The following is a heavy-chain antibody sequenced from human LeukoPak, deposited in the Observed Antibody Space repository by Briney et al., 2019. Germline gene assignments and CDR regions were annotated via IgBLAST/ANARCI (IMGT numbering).Heavy chain of an antibody. Sequence: GGSLRLSCAASGFTFSSYWMHWVRQAPGKGLVWVSRINSDGSSTSYADSVKGRFTISRDNAKNTVYLQMNSLRAEDTAVYYCATHSPEWRYSGYYNYYYIDVWGKGTTVTVSS. CDR3: ATHSPEWRYSGYYNYYYIDV. CDR2: INSDGSST. J-gene: IGHJ6*03. CDR1: GFTFSSYW. D-gene: IGHD5-12*01. V-gene: IGHV3-74*01.